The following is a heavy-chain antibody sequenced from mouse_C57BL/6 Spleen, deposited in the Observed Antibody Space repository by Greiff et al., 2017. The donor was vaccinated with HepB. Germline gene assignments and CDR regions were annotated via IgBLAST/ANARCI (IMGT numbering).Heavy chain of an antibody. D-gene: IGHD1-1*01. CDR1: GYTFTSYW. V-gene: IGHV1-55*01. Sequence: QVHVKQPGAELVKPGASVKMSCKASGYTFTSYWITWVKQRPGQGLEWIGDIYPGSGSTNYNEKFKSKATLTVDTSSSTAYMQLSSLTSEDSAVYYCARGLLITTVVAPFDYWGQGTTLTVSS. CDR3: ARGLLITTVVAPFDY. CDR2: IYPGSGST. J-gene: IGHJ2*01.